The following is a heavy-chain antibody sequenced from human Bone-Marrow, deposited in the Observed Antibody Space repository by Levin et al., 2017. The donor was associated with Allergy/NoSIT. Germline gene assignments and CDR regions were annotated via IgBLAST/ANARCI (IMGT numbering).Heavy chain of an antibody. Sequence: TGGSLRLSCEASNFTFGDYSMHWVRQAPGKGLEWVAVVSYDGTNKYYADSVKGRFTISRDNSKNTLYLQVNSLRADDTAVYYCARAFYEFWSGYSDVVLFHHWGRGTLVTVSS. D-gene: IGHD3-3*01. CDR1: NFTFGDYS. CDR2: VSYDGTNK. V-gene: IGHV3-30*04. J-gene: IGHJ1*01. CDR3: ARAFYEFWSGYSDVVLFHH.